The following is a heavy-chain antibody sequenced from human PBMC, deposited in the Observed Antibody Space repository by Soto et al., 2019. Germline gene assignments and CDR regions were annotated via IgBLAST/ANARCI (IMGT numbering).Heavy chain of an antibody. CDR3: ARDLRYCSSTSCYPGPLAALAY. Sequence: ASVKVSCKASGYTFTSYGISWVRQAPGQGLEWMGWISAYNGNTNYAQKLQGRVTMTTDTSTSTAYMELRSLRSDDTAVYYCARDLRYCSSTSCYPGPLAALAYWGQGTLVTVSS. D-gene: IGHD2-2*01. CDR2: ISAYNGNT. J-gene: IGHJ4*02. CDR1: GYTFTSYG. V-gene: IGHV1-18*01.